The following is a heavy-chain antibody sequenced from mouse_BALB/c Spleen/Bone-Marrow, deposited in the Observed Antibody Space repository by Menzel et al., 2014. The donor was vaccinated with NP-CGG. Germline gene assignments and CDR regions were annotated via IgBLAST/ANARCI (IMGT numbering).Heavy chain of an antibody. CDR2: ILPGSGTA. J-gene: IGHJ2*01. CDR1: GYTFSSYW. CDR3: ARASVVPYYFDF. Sequence: VQLQQSGAELTKPGASVKISCKATGYTFSSYWIDWVKQRPGHGLEWIGEILPGSGTANYNEKFKGKATFTADTSSNTAYMQLSSLTSEDSALYYCARASVVPYYFDFWGQGTPLTISS. V-gene: IGHV1-9*01. D-gene: IGHD1-1*01.